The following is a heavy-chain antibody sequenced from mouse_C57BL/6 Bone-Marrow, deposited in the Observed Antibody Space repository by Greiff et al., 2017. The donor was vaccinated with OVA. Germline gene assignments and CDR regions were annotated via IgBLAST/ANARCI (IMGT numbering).Heavy chain of an antibody. D-gene: IGHD1-1*01. CDR2: IYPGDGDT. J-gene: IGHJ1*03. CDR3: ARLGCYYGSSYVGYFDV. V-gene: IGHV1-82*01. CDR1: GYAFSSSW. Sequence: VKLMESGPELVKPGASVKISCKASGYAFSSSWMHWVKQRPGKGLEWIGRIYPGDGDTNYNGKFKGKATLTADKSSSTAYMQLRSLTSEDSAVYFCARLGCYYGSSYVGYFDVWGTGTTVTVSS.